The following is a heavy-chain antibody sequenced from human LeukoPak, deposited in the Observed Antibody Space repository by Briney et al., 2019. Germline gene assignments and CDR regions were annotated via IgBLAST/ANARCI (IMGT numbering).Heavy chain of an antibody. CDR3: AKARYSSRSVDY. Sequence: GGSLRLSCAASGFTFSSYGMHWVRQAPGKGLEWVAFIRYDGSNKYYADSVKGRFTISRDNSKNTLYLQMNSLRAEDTAVYYCAKARYSSRSVDYWGQGTLVTVSS. V-gene: IGHV3-30*02. J-gene: IGHJ4*02. D-gene: IGHD6-13*01. CDR2: IRYDGSNK. CDR1: GFTFSSYG.